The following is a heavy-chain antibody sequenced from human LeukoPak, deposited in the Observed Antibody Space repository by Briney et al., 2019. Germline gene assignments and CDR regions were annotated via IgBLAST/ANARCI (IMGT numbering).Heavy chain of an antibody. D-gene: IGHD6-13*01. J-gene: IGHJ4*02. Sequence: SETLSLTCTVSGGSISSYYWSWIRQPPGKGLEWIGYIYYSGSTNYNPSLKSRVTISVDTSKSQFSLKLSSVTAADTAVYYCARDSTAAGGGSDYWGQGTLDTVSS. CDR3: ARDSTAAGGGSDY. CDR1: GGSISSYY. CDR2: IYYSGST. V-gene: IGHV4-59*01.